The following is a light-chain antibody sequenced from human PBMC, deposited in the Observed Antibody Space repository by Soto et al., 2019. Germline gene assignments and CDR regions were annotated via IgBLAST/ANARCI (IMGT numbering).Light chain of an antibody. CDR3: QSYDSSLSGWV. V-gene: IGLV1-40*01. J-gene: IGLJ3*02. CDR1: SINIGAGYN. CDR2: GNS. Sequence: QSVLTQPPSVSGAPGQRVTISCTGSSINIGAGYNVHWYQQLPGTAPKLLIYGNSNRPSGVPDRFSGSKSGTSASLAITGLQAEDEADYYCQSYDSSLSGWVFGGGTKLTV.